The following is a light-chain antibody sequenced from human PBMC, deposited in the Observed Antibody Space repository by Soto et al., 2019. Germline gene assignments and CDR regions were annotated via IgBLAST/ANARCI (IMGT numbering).Light chain of an antibody. Sequence: QSVLTQPASVSGSPGQSITISCTGTSSDVGAYNYVSWYQHHPGKAPKLIIYEVANRPSGVSNRFSGSKSGNTASLTISGLQAEDEADYYCSSYTDSNTVLFGVGTKLTVL. J-gene: IGLJ2*01. CDR2: EVA. V-gene: IGLV2-14*01. CDR3: SSYTDSNTVL. CDR1: SSDVGAYNY.